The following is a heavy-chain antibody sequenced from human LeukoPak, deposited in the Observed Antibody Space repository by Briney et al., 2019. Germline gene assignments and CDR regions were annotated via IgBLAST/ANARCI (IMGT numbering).Heavy chain of an antibody. CDR2: INPSGGST. D-gene: IGHD3-3*01. Sequence: ASVKVCCKASAYTVTNNYMHWMRQAPGQGLELIGIINPSGGSTSYAQKFQGRVTMTRDTSTSTVYMELSSLRSEDTAVYYCATGSASHASVLRFLPVGYWGQGTLVTVSS. V-gene: IGHV1-46*01. J-gene: IGHJ4*02. CDR1: AYTVTNNY. CDR3: ATGSASHASVLRFLPVGY.